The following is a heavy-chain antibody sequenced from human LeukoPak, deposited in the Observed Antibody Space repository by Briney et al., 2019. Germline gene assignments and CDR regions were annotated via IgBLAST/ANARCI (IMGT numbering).Heavy chain of an antibody. CDR2: MYNSGST. CDR1: GGSISSDTCY. CDR3: ARGNYYDSTTYYRAFDI. Sequence: SQTLSLTCTVSGGSISSDTCYWSWIRQPAGKGLEWIGRMYNSGSTNYNPSLKSRVSISVDTSNNQFSLRLSSVTASDTAVYYCARGNYYDSTTYYRAFDIWGQGTMVTVSS. J-gene: IGHJ3*02. V-gene: IGHV4-61*02. D-gene: IGHD3-22*01.